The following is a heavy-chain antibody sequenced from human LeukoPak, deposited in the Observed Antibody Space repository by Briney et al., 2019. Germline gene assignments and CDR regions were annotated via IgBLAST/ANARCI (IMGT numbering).Heavy chain of an antibody. V-gene: IGHV4-4*02. CDR3: ARVSDYYYYGMDV. Sequence: PSGTLSLTCAVSGGSISSNNWWSWVRQPPGKGLEWIGEIYHSGSTNYNPSLKSRVTISVGKSKNQFSLKLSSVTAADTAVYYCARVSDYYYYGMDVWGQGTTVTVSS. CDR2: IYHSGST. CDR1: GGSISSNNW. J-gene: IGHJ6*02.